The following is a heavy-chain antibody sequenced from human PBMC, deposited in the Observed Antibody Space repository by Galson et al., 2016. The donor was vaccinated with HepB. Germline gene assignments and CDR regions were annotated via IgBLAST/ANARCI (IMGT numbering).Heavy chain of an antibody. J-gene: IGHJ5*02. V-gene: IGHV3-48*01. CDR1: GFTFSSYS. CDR3: ARDRFCSNTRCYGWLDP. D-gene: IGHD2-2*01. Sequence: SLRLSCAASGFTFSSYSMNWVRQAPGKGLEWVSYISSSSSTIYYADSVKGRFTISRDNAKNSLYMQMNSLTVEDTAVYYCARDRFCSNTRCYGWLDPWGQGTLVTVSS. CDR2: ISSSSSTI.